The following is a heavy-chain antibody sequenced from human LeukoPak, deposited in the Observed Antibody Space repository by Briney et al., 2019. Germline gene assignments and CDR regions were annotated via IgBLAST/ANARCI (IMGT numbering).Heavy chain of an antibody. CDR2: ISYDGSYK. J-gene: IGHJ4*02. CDR3: ARPTSSYYE. D-gene: IGHD3-22*01. CDR1: GFTVSSYT. V-gene: IGHV3-30*04. Sequence: PGRALRLSCAASGFTVSSYTMHWVRQAPGKGLEWVAAISYDGSYKYYADSVKGQFTISRDNSKNTLYLQMNSLRAEDTAVYYCARPTSSYYEWGQGILVTVSS.